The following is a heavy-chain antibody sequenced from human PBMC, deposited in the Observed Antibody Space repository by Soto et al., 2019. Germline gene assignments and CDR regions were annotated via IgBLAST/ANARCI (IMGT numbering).Heavy chain of an antibody. Sequence: EVQLLESGGGLVQPGGSLRLSCATSGFTFSSYAMSWVRQAPGKGLEWVSVISGSGGSTYYADSVKGRFTISRDNSKNTLYVQMNSLRGEDRAVYYCERRSSGWYFDYWGQGTLVTVSA. CDR3: ERRSSGWYFDY. D-gene: IGHD6-19*01. V-gene: IGHV3-23*01. CDR1: GFTFSSYA. CDR2: ISGSGGST. J-gene: IGHJ4*02.